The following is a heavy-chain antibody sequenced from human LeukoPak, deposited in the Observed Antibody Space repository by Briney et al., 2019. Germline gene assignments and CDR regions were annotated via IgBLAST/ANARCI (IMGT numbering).Heavy chain of an antibody. CDR1: GGSISTYY. CDR3: ARGGAARLHFQN. J-gene: IGHJ1*01. D-gene: IGHD6-6*01. V-gene: IGHV4-59*12. CDR2: IYHSGSN. Sequence: SETLSLTCTVSGGSISTYYWNWIRQPPGKGLEWFGYIYHSGSNNYNPSLQSRVTISVDTSKNQFSLNLNSGTAADTAVYYCARGGAARLHFQNWGQGTLVTVSS.